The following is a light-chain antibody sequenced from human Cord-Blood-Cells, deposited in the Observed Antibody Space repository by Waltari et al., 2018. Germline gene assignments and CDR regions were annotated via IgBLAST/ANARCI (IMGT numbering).Light chain of an antibody. Sequence: QSALTQPASVSGSPGRSITISCTGTSSDVGSYNLVSWYQQHPGKAPKLLIYEGSKRPSGVANRFSGSKSGNTASLTISGRQAEDEADYYCCSYAGSSTLWVFGGGTKLTVL. CDR2: EGS. V-gene: IGLV2-23*01. CDR3: CSYAGSSTLWV. CDR1: SSDVGSYNL. J-gene: IGLJ3*02.